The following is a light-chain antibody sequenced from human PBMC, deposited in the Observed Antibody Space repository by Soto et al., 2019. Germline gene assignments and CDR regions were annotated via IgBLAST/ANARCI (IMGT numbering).Light chain of an antibody. J-gene: IGKJ1*01. V-gene: IGKV3-20*01. CDR3: LQYGSSPRT. CDR1: QSVSSSY. CDR2: DAS. Sequence: EIVLTQSPGTLSLSPGERATLSCRASQSVSSSYLAWYQQKFGQAPRLLIYDASSRATGVPDRFSGSGSGTDSTLTISRLEPEDFAVYYCLQYGSSPRTFGQGTTVEFK.